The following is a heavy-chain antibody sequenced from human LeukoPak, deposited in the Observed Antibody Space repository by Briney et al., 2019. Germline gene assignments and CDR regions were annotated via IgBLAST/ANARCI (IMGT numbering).Heavy chain of an antibody. D-gene: IGHD6-13*01. CDR3: ARGKYSSSYPDY. CDR1: GFTFSSYS. CDR2: ISSSSSYI. Sequence: GGSLRLSCAASGFTFSSYSMNWVRQAPGKGLEWVSTISSSSSYIYYADSVKGRFTISRDNAKNSLYLQMNSLRAEDTAVYYCARGKYSSSYPDYWGQGTLVTVSS. V-gene: IGHV3-21*01. J-gene: IGHJ4*02.